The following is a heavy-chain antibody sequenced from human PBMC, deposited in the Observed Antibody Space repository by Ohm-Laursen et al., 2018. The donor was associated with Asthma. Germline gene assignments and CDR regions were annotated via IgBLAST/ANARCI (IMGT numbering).Heavy chain of an antibody. CDR2: ISYDGSNK. Sequence: SSLRLSCIASGFTFSSYGMHWVRQAPGKGLGWVAVISYDGSNKYYADSVKGRFTISRDNSKNTLHLQMNSLRAEDTAVYYCASMVSSAQTKYSGRDDAFDIWGQGTMVTVSS. CDR1: GFTFSSYG. J-gene: IGHJ3*02. D-gene: IGHD1-26*01. CDR3: ASMVSSAQTKYSGRDDAFDI. V-gene: IGHV3-30*03.